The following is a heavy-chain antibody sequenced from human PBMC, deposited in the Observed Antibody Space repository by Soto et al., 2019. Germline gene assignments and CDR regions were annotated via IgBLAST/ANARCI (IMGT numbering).Heavy chain of an antibody. CDR3: ARARNQIVVVPAAISESFIYYYYGMDV. D-gene: IGHD2-2*01. Sequence: SVKVSCKASGGTFSSYAISWVRQAPGQGLEWMGGIIPIFGTANYAQKFQGRVTITADKSTSTAYMELSSLRSEDTAVYYCARARNQIVVVPAAISESFIYYYYGMDVWGQGTTVTVSS. CDR1: GGTFSSYA. CDR2: IIPIFGTA. V-gene: IGHV1-69*06. J-gene: IGHJ6*02.